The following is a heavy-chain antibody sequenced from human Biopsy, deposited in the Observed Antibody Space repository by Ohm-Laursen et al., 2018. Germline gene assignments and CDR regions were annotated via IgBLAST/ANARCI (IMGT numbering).Heavy chain of an antibody. CDR3: ARDRDRRGWFDP. Sequence: GSLRLSCAASGFTFSDHYMEWVRQAPGKGLEWVGRSRNKANSYTAEYAASVKGRFTISRDESETSMYLQMSGLKTEDTAVYYCARDRDRRGWFDPWGQGTLVTVSS. V-gene: IGHV3-72*01. J-gene: IGHJ5*02. CDR2: SRNKANSYTA. CDR1: GFTFSDHY. D-gene: IGHD1-14*01.